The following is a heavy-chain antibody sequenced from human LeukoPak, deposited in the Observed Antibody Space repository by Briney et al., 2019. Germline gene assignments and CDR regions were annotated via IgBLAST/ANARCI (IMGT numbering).Heavy chain of an antibody. CDR3: ARGSAFDI. Sequence: SETLSLTCTVSGGSISSSSYYWGWIRQPPGKGLEWIGRIYTSGSTNYNPSLKSRVTMSVDTSKNQFSLKLSSVTAADTAVYYCARGSAFDIWGQGTMVTVSS. V-gene: IGHV4-39*07. CDR1: GGSISSSSYY. CDR2: IYTSGST. J-gene: IGHJ3*02.